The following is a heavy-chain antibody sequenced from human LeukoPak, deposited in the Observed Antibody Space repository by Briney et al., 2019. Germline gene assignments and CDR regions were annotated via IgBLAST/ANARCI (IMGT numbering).Heavy chain of an antibody. V-gene: IGHV3-30*02. D-gene: IGHD3-10*01. CDR3: ARSLTMVRAYDY. CDR1: GFTFRSYG. J-gene: IGHJ4*02. Sequence: PGGSLRLSCAASGFTFRSYGMCWVRQAPGKGLEWVTFIQYDGSNKYYADSVKGRFTISRDNSKNTVYLQMNSLRTEDTAVYYCARSLTMVRAYDYWGQGTLVTVSS. CDR2: IQYDGSNK.